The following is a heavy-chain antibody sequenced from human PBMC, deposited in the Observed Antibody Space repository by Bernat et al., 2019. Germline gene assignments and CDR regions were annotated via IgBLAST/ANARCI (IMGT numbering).Heavy chain of an antibody. Sequence: QVQVVESGGGVVQPGRSLRLSCVISRFIFSNSPMHWVRQAPGKGLEWVAVISSDGSSKYYAESVKGRFTISRDNSKSTLYLQMNSLSLEDTAMYYCARDRPYMDNWGQGTLVTVSS. V-gene: IGHV3-30-3*01. CDR1: RFIFSNSP. D-gene: IGHD6-6*01. CDR3: ARDRPYMDN. J-gene: IGHJ4*02. CDR2: ISSDGSSK.